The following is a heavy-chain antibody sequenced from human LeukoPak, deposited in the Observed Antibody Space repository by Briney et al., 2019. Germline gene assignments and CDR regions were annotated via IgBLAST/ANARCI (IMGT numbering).Heavy chain of an antibody. Sequence: GRSLRLSCAASGFTFSNYGMHWVRQAPGKGLEWMTTIWYDGNNKYYADSVKDRFAISRDNSKNTLYVQMSSLRVEDTAVYYCARDSRAYGSGATIDYWGQGTLVTVSS. CDR1: GFTFSNYG. CDR3: ARDSRAYGSGATIDY. V-gene: IGHV3-33*01. CDR2: IWYDGNNK. D-gene: IGHD2-15*01. J-gene: IGHJ4*02.